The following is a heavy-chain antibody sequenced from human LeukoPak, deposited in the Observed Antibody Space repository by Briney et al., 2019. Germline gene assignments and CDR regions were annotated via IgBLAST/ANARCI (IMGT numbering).Heavy chain of an antibody. D-gene: IGHD4-17*01. CDR2: IYYSGST. V-gene: IGHV4-59*08. CDR1: GASISSYY. CDR3: ARHRRDNYGDYEDY. Sequence: SETLSLTCTVSGASISSYYWSWIRQPPGKGLEWIGYIYYSGSTNYNPSLKSRVTISVDTSKNQFSLKLSSVTAADTAVYYCARHRRDNYGDYEDYWGQGTLVTVSS. J-gene: IGHJ4*02.